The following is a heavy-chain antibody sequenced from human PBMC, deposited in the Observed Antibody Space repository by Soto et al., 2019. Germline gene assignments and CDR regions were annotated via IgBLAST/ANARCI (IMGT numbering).Heavy chain of an antibody. CDR3: AKEMTSGYYLFDY. Sequence: VGSLRLSCAASGFTFSSYAMSWVRQAPGKGLEWVSTISGTGGSTYYPDSVKGRFTISRDNSKNTVYLQMNSLRAEDAAVYYCAKEMTSGYYLFDYWGQGTLVTVSS. D-gene: IGHD3-22*01. CDR2: ISGTGGST. J-gene: IGHJ4*02. CDR1: GFTFSSYA. V-gene: IGHV3-23*01.